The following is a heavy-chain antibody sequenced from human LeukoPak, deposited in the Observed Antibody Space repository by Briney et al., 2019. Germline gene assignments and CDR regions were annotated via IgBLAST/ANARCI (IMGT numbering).Heavy chain of an antibody. CDR2: ISSSSSYI. CDR3: ARDHYYDSSGYYLN. D-gene: IGHD3-22*01. CDR1: GFVFSDYY. V-gene: IGHV3-11*06. Sequence: GGSLRLSCAASGFVFSDYYMSWIRQAPGKGLEWVSSISSSSSYIYYADSVKGRFTISRDNAKNSLYLQMNSLRAEDTAVYYCARDHYYDSSGYYLNWGQGTLVTVSS. J-gene: IGHJ4*02.